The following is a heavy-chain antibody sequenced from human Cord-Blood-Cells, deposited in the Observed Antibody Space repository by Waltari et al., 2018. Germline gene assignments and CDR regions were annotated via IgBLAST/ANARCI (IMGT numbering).Heavy chain of an antibody. CDR1: VGSISTSSYS. D-gene: IGHD3-10*01. CDR2: IYYSGSS. J-gene: IGHJ3*02. CDR3: ARIGTMVRGVARAFDI. Sequence: QLQLQDSGPGLVKPSETLSLTCTASVGSISTSSYSWGWLRQPPGKGLEWNGSIYYSGSSYYNPSLKRRVTISADTSKNQFSLKLSSVTAADTAVYCCARIGTMVRGVARAFDIWGQGTMVTVSS. V-gene: IGHV4-39*01.